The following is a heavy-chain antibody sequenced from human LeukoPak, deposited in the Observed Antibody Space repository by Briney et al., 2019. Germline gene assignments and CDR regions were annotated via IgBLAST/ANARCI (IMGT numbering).Heavy chain of an antibody. CDR2: ISSGDSYM. D-gene: IGHD6-13*01. J-gene: IGHJ4*02. CDR3: ARDEAAAGTGFDY. Sequence: GGSLRLSCAASGFTFSRYNMNWVSQAPGKGLQWDSFISSGDSYMQYTDSVRGRFTISRDNAKNSLYLEMNSLRAEDTAVYFCARDEAAAGTGFDYWGWEPWSPSPQ. CDR1: GFTFSRYN. V-gene: IGHV3-21*01.